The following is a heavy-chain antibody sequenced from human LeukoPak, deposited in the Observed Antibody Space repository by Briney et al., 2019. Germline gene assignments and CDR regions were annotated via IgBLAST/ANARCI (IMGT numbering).Heavy chain of an antibody. CDR1: GYNFPAYF. Sequence: ASVKVSCKAAGYNFPAYFVHWVRQAPGQGLEWMGRINPNGGDTNYAQKFQGRVTMASDTSISTAYLELSSLISDDTAVYYCARVGFTTSWSNFDYWGQGTPVTVSS. V-gene: IGHV1-2*06. CDR2: INPNGGDT. J-gene: IGHJ4*02. D-gene: IGHD2-2*01. CDR3: ARVGFTTSWSNFDY.